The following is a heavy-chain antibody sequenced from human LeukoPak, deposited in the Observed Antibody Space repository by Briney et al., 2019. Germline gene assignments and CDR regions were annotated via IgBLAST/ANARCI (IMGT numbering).Heavy chain of an antibody. CDR1: GYTLTTYY. Sequence: GASVKVSCKASGYTLTTYYMHWVRQAPGQGLEWMGIINPSGGSATYAQKFQGRVTMTRDTSTSTVYMELSSLRSEDTAVYYCARDSTTSSLADPWGQGTLVTVSS. J-gene: IGHJ5*02. D-gene: IGHD2-2*01. CDR3: ARDSTTSSLADP. V-gene: IGHV1-46*01. CDR2: INPSGGSA.